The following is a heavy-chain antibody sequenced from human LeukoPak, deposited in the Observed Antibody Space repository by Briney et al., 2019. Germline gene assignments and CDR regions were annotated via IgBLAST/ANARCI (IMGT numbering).Heavy chain of an antibody. D-gene: IGHD6-19*01. CDR2: IYYSGST. CDR3: ARDRIAVVY. J-gene: IGHJ4*02. CDR1: GGSISSYY. V-gene: IGHV4-59*01. Sequence: ETLSLTCTVSGGSISSYYWSWIRQPPGKGLEWIGYIYYSGSTNYNPSLKSRVTISVDTSKNQFPLKLSSVTAVDTAVYYCARDRIAVVYWGQGALVTVSS.